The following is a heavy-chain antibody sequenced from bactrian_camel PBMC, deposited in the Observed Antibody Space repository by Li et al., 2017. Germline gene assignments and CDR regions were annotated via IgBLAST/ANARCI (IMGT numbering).Heavy chain of an antibody. CDR2: IWTAFERT. V-gene: IGHV3S53*01. J-gene: IGHJ4*01. D-gene: IGHD4*01. CDR1: GYTLPMN. Sequence: HVQLVESGGGSVQAGGSLRISCVASGYTLPMNMGWFRQAPGKEREAVAVIWTAFERTTYAAAVKGRFTISQDAAKNTLYLQMDNLKPEDSACTAVRDSGIGGDVSPLSRAGALWLLGPGDPGHRL. CDR3: RDSGIGGDVSPLSRAGALWL.